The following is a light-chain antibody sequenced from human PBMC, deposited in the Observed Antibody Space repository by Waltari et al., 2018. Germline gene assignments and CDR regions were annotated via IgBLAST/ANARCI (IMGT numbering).Light chain of an antibody. CDR1: QSVGIH. Sequence: EIVLTQSPATLSLSPGERATLSCRASQSVGIHLAWYQQKPGRAPRLLIYDASNRATGIPARFSGSGSGTDFTLTISSLESEDFAVYYCQQRSNWPPFTFGPGTKVDIK. CDR3: QQRSNWPPFT. J-gene: IGKJ3*01. V-gene: IGKV3-11*01. CDR2: DAS.